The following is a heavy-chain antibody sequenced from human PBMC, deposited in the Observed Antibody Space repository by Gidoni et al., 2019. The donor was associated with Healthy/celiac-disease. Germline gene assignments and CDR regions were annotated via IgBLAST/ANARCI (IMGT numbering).Heavy chain of an antibody. V-gene: IGHV6-1*01. D-gene: IGHD3-16*01. J-gene: IGHJ6*02. Sequence: VQLQPSGPGLVKPSQTLSLTFAISVDSVSSPTAPWNWIRQSPSRGLEWLGRTYYRSKWYNDYAVSVKSRITINPDTAKNQFYLQLNYVTPEDTAVYDCERGLMSTFGGVKGGMDVWGQGTTVTVSS. CDR3: ERGLMSTFGGVKGGMDV. CDR1: VDSVSSPTAP. CDR2: TYYRSKWYN.